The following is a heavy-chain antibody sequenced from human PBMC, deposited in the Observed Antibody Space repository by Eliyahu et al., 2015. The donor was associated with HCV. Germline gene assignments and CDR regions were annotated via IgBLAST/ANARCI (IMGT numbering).Heavy chain of an antibody. Sequence: LYGGSFSGYYWSWIRQPPGKGLEWIGEINHSGSTNYNPSLKSRVTISVDTSKNQFSLKLSSVTAADTAVYYCARVKRTHYYDSSGYYFIDYWGQGTLVTVSS. J-gene: IGHJ4*02. D-gene: IGHD3-22*01. CDR1: GGSFSGYY. V-gene: IGHV4-34*01. CDR3: ARVKRTHYYDSSGYYFIDY. CDR2: INHSGST.